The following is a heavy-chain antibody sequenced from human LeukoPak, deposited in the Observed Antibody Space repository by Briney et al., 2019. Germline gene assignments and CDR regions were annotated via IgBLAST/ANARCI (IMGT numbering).Heavy chain of an antibody. Sequence: GGSLRVSCAASGFTFSSYSMNWVRQAPGKGLEWVSSISSSSSYIYYADSVKGRFTISRDNAKNSLYLQMNSLRAEDTAVYYCARDYYCSSTSCYNYGMDVWGQGTTVTVSS. CDR2: ISSSSSYI. CDR1: GFTFSSYS. V-gene: IGHV3-21*01. CDR3: ARDYYCSSTSCYNYGMDV. J-gene: IGHJ6*02. D-gene: IGHD2-2*01.